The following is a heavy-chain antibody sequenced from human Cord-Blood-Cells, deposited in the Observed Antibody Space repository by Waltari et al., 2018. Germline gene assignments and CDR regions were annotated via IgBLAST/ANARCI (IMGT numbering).Heavy chain of an antibody. CDR3: AREVTYPDC. Sequence: QVQQVQSGAEVKKPGASVQVSCKASGQTFTGHEMHWARPAPGQGLEWMDRICPSCGGTHYPQRFQGRVTMTRDTFTGTAYMELSRLGSDHTAGYFCAREVTYPDCWGPVTLLPVSS. D-gene: IGHD4-4*01. V-gene: IGHV1-2*06. J-gene: IGHJ4*01. CDR1: GQTFTGHE. CDR2: ICPSCGGT.